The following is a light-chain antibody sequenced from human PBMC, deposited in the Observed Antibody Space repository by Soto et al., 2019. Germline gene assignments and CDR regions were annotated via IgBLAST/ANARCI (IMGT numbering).Light chain of an antibody. Sequence: IQLTQTQSFLSASVGDRGTSSCRASQAMNTYIAWYQQRPGAAPKLLVYGASTLYTGVPSRFSGSEAGAVFTLTISSLQPEDFATYYCQEPHIYPISFGQGTLLEI. V-gene: IGKV1-9*01. CDR2: GAS. CDR3: QEPHIYPIS. CDR1: QAMNTY. J-gene: IGKJ5*01.